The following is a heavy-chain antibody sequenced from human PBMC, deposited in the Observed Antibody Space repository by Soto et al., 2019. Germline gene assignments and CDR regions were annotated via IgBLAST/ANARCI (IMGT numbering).Heavy chain of an antibody. CDR1: VGSCSSDTHY. D-gene: IGHD2-2*02. CDR2: IYSSGST. V-gene: IGHV4-61*01. Sequence: SESLSLTGTVPVGSCSSDTHYWSWILQPPGKRLEWIGFIYSSGSTNYNPSLKSRVTMSVDTSKNQFSLKLRSVIVADTAVYHCARFVRSCSGTTCYTRADVWGQGTTVTVSS. CDR3: ARFVRSCSGTTCYTRADV. J-gene: IGHJ6*02.